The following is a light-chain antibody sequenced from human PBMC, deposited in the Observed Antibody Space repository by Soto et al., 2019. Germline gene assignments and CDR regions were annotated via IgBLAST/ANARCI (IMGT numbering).Light chain of an antibody. V-gene: IGKV1-5*03. CDR3: QQYNSLWT. Sequence: DIQMTQSPSTLSASVRDRVTITCRASQTISSWLAWFQQRPGRAPKFLIYKASSLKNGVPLRFSGSGSGTQFTLTNSSLQPDDFATYYCQQYNSLWTFGQGTKVDIK. CDR1: QTISSW. J-gene: IGKJ1*01. CDR2: KAS.